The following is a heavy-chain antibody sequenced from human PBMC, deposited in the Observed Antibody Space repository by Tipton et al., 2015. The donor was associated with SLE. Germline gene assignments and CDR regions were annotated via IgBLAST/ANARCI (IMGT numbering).Heavy chain of an antibody. V-gene: IGHV5-51*03. D-gene: IGHD2-21*01. CDR3: ARRMGMVIAPDY. CDR1: GYSFTTYW. CDR2: IYPGDSDT. Sequence: QSGPEVKKPGESLKISCKGSGYSFTTYWIGWVRQMPGKGLEWVGIIYPGDSDTRYSPSFQGQVTISADKSISTAYLQWSSLKASDTAIYFCARRMGMVIAPDYWGQGTLVTVSS. J-gene: IGHJ4*02.